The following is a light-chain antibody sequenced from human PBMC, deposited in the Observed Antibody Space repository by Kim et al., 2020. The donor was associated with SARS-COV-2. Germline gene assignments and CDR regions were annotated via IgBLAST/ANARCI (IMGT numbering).Light chain of an antibody. Sequence: NFMLTQPHSVSESPGKTVTISYTGSSGSIATNYVQWYQQRPGSAPTTVIYEDDQSPSGVPDRFSGSIDRSANSASLTISGLKTEDEADYYCQSYDGSNHVVFGGGTQLTVL. J-gene: IGLJ2*01. V-gene: IGLV6-57*02. CDR2: EDD. CDR3: QSYDGSNHVV. CDR1: SGSIATNY.